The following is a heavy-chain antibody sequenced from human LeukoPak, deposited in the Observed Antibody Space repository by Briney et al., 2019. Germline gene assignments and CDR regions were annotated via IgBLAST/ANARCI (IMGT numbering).Heavy chain of an antibody. CDR1: GFFFSSYA. CDR2: ISGSGDRT. V-gene: IGHV3-23*01. Sequence: GGSLRLSCAASGFFFSSYAMSWVRQAPGRGLEWVSSISGSGDRTYFADSVRGRFTISRDNSENTVFLQMNSLRAEDTAVYYCAKSLAGVAVWGQGTLATVFS. D-gene: IGHD2-21*01. J-gene: IGHJ1*01. CDR3: AKSLAGVAV.